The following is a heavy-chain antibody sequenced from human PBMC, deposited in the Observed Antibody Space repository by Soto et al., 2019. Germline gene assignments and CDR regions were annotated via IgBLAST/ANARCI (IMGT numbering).Heavy chain of an antibody. CDR2: INGGNGNT. Sequence: ASVKVSCKASGYTFTSYAMHWVRQAPGQRLEWMGWINGGNGNTEYSQKFQGRVTFTRDTSASTAYMELSSLRSEDTAVYFCARGRSVLYAIRYYYMDVWGKGTTVTVSS. D-gene: IGHD2-8*01. V-gene: IGHV1-3*01. CDR1: GYTFTSYA. CDR3: ARGRSVLYAIRYYYMDV. J-gene: IGHJ6*03.